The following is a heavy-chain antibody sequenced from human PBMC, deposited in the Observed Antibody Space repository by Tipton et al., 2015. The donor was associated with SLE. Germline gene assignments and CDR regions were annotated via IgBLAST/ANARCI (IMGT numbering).Heavy chain of an antibody. V-gene: IGHV4-34*09. J-gene: IGHJ4*02. CDR1: GGSFSGYY. Sequence: TLSLTCAVYGGSFSGYYWSWIRQPPGKGLEWIGEINHSGSTNYNPSLKSRVTISVDTSKNQFSLKLSSVTAADTAVYYCARGLNSVAQLDYWGQGTLVTVSP. D-gene: IGHD2/OR15-2a*01. CDR2: INHSGST. CDR3: ARGLNSVAQLDY.